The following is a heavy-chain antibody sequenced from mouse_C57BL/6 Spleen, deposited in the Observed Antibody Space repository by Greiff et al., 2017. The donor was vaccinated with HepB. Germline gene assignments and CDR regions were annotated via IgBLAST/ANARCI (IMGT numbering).Heavy chain of an antibody. J-gene: IGHJ3*01. D-gene: IGHD1-1*01. V-gene: IGHV1-53*01. Sequence: QVQLQQPGTELVKPGASVKLSCKASGYTFTSYWMHWVKQRPGQGLEWIGNINPSNGGTNYNEKFKSKTTLTVDKSSSTAYLQLSSLTSDDSAVYYCARESSLLPTGFAYWGQGTLVTVSA. CDR1: GYTFTSYW. CDR3: ARESSLLPTGFAY. CDR2: INPSNGGT.